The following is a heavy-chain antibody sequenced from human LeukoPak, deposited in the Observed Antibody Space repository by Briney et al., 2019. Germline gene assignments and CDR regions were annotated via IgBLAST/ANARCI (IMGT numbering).Heavy chain of an antibody. CDR3: ARDLPRGSFPSSDAFDI. CDR2: ISSSGSTI. Sequence: GGSLRLSCAASGFTFSDYYMSWIRQAPGKGLEWVSYISSSGSTIYYADSVKGRFTISRDNSKNTLYLQMNSLRAEDTAMYYCARDLPRGSFPSSDAFDIWGQGTMVTVSS. J-gene: IGHJ3*02. V-gene: IGHV3-11*04. D-gene: IGHD6-6*01. CDR1: GFTFSDYY.